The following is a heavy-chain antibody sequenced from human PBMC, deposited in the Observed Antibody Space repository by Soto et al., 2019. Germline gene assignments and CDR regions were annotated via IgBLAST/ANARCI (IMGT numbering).Heavy chain of an antibody. J-gene: IGHJ4*02. Sequence: SETLSLTCAVSGGSISSGGYSWSWIRQPPGKGLEWIGYIYHSGSTYYNPSLKSRVTISVDRSKNQFSLRLSSVTAADTAVYYCARGGDTAMVLNYWGQGTLVTVSS. CDR3: ARGGDTAMVLNY. D-gene: IGHD5-18*01. CDR2: IYHSGST. V-gene: IGHV4-30-2*01. CDR1: GGSISSGGYS.